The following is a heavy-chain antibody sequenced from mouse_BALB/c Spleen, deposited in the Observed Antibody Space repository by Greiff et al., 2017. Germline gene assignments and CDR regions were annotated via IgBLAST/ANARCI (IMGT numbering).Heavy chain of an antibody. CDR3: ARPALVRLPLYAMDY. CDR1: GYTFTSYW. D-gene: IGHD1-2*01. J-gene: IGHJ4*01. Sequence: VQLQQSGAELAKPGASVKMSCKASGYTFTSYWMHWVKQRPGQGLEWIGYINPSTGYTAYNQKFKDKATLTADKSSSTAYMQLSSLTSEDSEVYYCARPALVRLPLYAMDYWGQGTSVTVSA. V-gene: IGHV1-7*01. CDR2: INPSTGYT.